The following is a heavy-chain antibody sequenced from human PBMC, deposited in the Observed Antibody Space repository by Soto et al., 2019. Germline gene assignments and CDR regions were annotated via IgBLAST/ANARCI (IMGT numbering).Heavy chain of an antibody. D-gene: IGHD6-13*01. Sequence: PSETLSLTCTVSGGSISSGGYYWSWIRQHPGKGLEWIGYIYYSGSTYYNPSLKSRVTISVDTSKNQFSLKLSSVTAADTAVYYCASSSWAARYRYGMDVWGQGTTVTVSS. CDR2: IYYSGST. V-gene: IGHV4-31*03. CDR1: GGSISSGGYY. CDR3: ASSSWAARYRYGMDV. J-gene: IGHJ6*02.